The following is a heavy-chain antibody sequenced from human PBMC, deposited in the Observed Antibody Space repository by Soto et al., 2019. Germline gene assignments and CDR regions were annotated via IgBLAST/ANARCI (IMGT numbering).Heavy chain of an antibody. CDR2: ISAYNGNT. Sequence: SVKVSCKASVYTFTSYGISWVRQAPGQGLEWMGWISAYNGNTNYAQKLQGRVTMTTDTSTSTAYMELRSLRSDDTAVYYCAKHYYDSSGYPGLLDYWGQGTLVTVSS. CDR3: AKHYYDSSGYPGLLDY. J-gene: IGHJ4*02. D-gene: IGHD3-22*01. CDR1: VYTFTSYG. V-gene: IGHV1-18*01.